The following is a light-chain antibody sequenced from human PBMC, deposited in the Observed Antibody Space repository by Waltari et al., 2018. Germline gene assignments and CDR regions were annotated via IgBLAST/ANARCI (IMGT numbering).Light chain of an antibody. J-gene: IGKJ1*01. CDR1: QSISYS. Sequence: DIQMTQSPSTLSAFVGDRVSITCRASQSISYSLAWYQQKPGKAPKLLIYKASTLESGGPSRFSGSGSGTEFTLTISSLQPDDVATYYCQQYNSYSPTWTFGQGTKVEIK. V-gene: IGKV1-5*03. CDR2: KAS. CDR3: QQYNSYSPTWT.